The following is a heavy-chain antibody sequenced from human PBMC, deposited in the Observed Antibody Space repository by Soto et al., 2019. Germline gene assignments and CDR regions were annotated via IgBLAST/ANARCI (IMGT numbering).Heavy chain of an antibody. V-gene: IGHV4-4*07. Sequence: QVQLQESGPGLVRPSETLSLTCTVSGGSISSYYWSWIRQPAGKGLEWIGRIYSSGSTNYNPSLKSRATMSRDTSKTQFSLKLSSVTAADTAVYYCARLRAGGKVDYWGQGTLVTVSS. D-gene: IGHD3-16*01. J-gene: IGHJ4*02. CDR1: GGSISSYY. CDR3: ARLRAGGKVDY. CDR2: IYSSGST.